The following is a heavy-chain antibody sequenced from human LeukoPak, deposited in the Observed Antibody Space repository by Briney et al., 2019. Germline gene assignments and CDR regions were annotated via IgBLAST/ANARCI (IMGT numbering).Heavy chain of an antibody. CDR2: IYYSGST. V-gene: IGHV4-59*11. D-gene: IGHD3-10*01. J-gene: IGHJ6*03. CDR1: GDSIRSHY. CDR3: ARSAGSGYYYSYMGV. Sequence: PSETLSLTCTVSGDSIRSHYCTWIRQPPGKGLEWIGYIYYSGSTNYNPSLKSRVTISVDTSKNQFSLKLSSVTAADTAIYYCARSAGSGYYYSYMGVWGKGTTVTVSS.